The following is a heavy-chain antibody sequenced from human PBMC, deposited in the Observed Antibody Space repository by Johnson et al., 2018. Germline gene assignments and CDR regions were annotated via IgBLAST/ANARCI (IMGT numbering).Heavy chain of an antibody. CDR3: ARDPMVRGVPTGGV. CDR2: ISSSSSYI. V-gene: IGHV3-21*01. Sequence: VQVVESGGGLVKPGGSLRLSCAASGFTFSSYSMNWVRQAPGKGLEWVSSISSSSSYIYYADSVKGRFTISRDNAKNSLYLQMNSLRAEDTAVYYCARDPMVRGVPTGGVWGQGTTVTVSS. D-gene: IGHD3-10*01. J-gene: IGHJ6*02. CDR1: GFTFSSYS.